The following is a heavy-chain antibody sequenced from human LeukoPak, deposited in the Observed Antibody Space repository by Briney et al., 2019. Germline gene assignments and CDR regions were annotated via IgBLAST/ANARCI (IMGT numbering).Heavy chain of an antibody. CDR3: ARLDSSCWYQIDY. CDR2: IHYSGST. D-gene: IGHD6-13*01. CDR1: GGSISSYY. V-gene: IGHV4-59*01. J-gene: IGHJ4*02. Sequence: SSTLSFNWAVSGGSISSYYWSWLRQPPGKGVEWVGLIHYSGSTNYNPSLKSRVTIAVDTSNNTFSLQLSSMTAADTAVYYCARLDSSCWYQIDYWGQGTLVTVSS.